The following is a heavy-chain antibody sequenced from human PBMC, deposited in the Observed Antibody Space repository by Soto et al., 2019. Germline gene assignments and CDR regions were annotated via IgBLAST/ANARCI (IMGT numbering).Heavy chain of an antibody. J-gene: IGHJ6*02. V-gene: IGHV3-73*01. CDR3: SRHQEGRSMVFYGMDV. Sequence: GGSLRLSCAASGFTLSGSDIHWVRQASGKWLEWVGRIRTKSNNFATSYAESVRGRFTISRDDSDNTASLQMSSLKTEDTAIYYCSRHQEGRSMVFYGMDVWGPGXTVTVYS. CDR2: IRTKSNNFAT. D-gene: IGHD3-10*01. CDR1: GFTLSGSD.